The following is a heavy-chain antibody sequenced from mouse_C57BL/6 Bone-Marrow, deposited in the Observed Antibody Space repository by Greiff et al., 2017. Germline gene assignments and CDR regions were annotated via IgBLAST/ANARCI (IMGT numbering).Heavy chain of an antibody. Sequence: VQLQQPGAELVKPGASVKLSCKASGYTFTSYWMHWVKQRPGRGLEWIGRIDPNSGGTKYNEKVKSKATLTVDKPSSAAYMQLSRLTSEDSAVYDCARCERDYGSSDVGWFAYWGQGTLVTVSA. CDR2: IDPNSGGT. CDR3: ARCERDYGSSDVGWFAY. CDR1: GYTFTSYW. J-gene: IGHJ3*01. D-gene: IGHD1-1*01. V-gene: IGHV1-72*01.